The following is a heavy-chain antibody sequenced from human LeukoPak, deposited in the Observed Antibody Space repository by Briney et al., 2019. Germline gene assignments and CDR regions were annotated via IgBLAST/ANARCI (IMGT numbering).Heavy chain of an antibody. CDR3: ASTSGWYYVGDYYFDY. V-gene: IGHV3-23*01. Sequence: GGSLRLSCAASGFSFSSYAMNWVRQAPGKGLEWVSIIFGNGDTTYYADSVKGRFTVSRDNSKNTLYLQMNSLRAEDTAVYYCASTSGWYYVGDYYFDYWGQGTLVTVSS. D-gene: IGHD6-19*01. J-gene: IGHJ4*02. CDR1: GFSFSSYA. CDR2: IFGNGDTT.